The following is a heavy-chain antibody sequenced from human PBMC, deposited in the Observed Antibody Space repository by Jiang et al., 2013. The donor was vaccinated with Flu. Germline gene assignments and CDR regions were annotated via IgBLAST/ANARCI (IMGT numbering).Heavy chain of an antibody. J-gene: IGHJ6*02. Sequence: VQLVESGGSVVRPGRSLRLSCAASGFSLSSYAIHWVRQAPGKGPEWVVVMWYDGTNKYYADSVKGRFTISRDEYKNTVYLEMNSLRGEDTAIYYCARDRAEQLWPYYFYHSMDVWGQGTTVIVSS. V-gene: IGHV3-33*01. CDR3: ARDRAEQLWPYYFYHSMDV. CDR2: MWYDGTNK. D-gene: IGHD5-18*01. CDR1: GFSLSSYA.